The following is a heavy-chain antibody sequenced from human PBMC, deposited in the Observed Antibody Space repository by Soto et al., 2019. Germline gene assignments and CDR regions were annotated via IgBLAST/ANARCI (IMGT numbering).Heavy chain of an antibody. J-gene: IGHJ4*02. V-gene: IGHV1-18*01. CDR1: GYSFTSYG. CDR2: ISAYNGNT. Sequence: GASVKVSCKASGYSFTSYGISWVRQAPGQGLEWMGWISAYNGNTNYAQKLQGRVTMTTDTSTSTAYMELRSLRSDDTAVYYCARWEVIMYSHYEAGPYDYWGQGILVTVSS. CDR3: ARWEVIMYSHYEAGPYDY. D-gene: IGHD4-4*01.